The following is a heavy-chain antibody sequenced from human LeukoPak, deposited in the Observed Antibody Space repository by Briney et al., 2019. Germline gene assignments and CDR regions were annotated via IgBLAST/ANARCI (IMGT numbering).Heavy chain of an antibody. Sequence: ASVKVSCKASGYTFTGYYMHWVRQAPGQGLEWMGWINPNSGGTNYAQKFQGRVTMTRDTSISAAYMELSRLRSDDTAVYYCARAPRQYYYYYYGMDVWGQGTTVTVSS. CDR3: ARAPRQYYYYYYGMDV. V-gene: IGHV1-2*02. J-gene: IGHJ6*02. CDR1: GYTFTGYY. D-gene: IGHD5-24*01. CDR2: INPNSGGT.